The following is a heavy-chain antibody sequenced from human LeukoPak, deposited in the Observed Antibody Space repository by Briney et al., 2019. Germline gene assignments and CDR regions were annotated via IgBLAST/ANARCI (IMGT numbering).Heavy chain of an antibody. CDR1: GFTFSSYS. J-gene: IGHJ4*02. Sequence: SGGSLRLSCAASGFTFSSYSMNWVRQGPGKGLEWVSSISSSSSYIYYADSVKGRFTISRDNAKNSLYLQMNSLRAEDTAVYYCAGPAVHNHVYWGQGTLVTVSS. D-gene: IGHD6-13*01. CDR2: ISSSSSYI. V-gene: IGHV3-21*01. CDR3: AGPAVHNHVY.